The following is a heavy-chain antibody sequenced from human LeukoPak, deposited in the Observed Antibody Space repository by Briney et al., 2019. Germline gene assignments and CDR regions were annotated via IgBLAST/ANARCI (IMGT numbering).Heavy chain of an antibody. D-gene: IGHD3-22*01. V-gene: IGHV3-66*01. CDR1: GFTVSSNY. CDR2: IYSGGST. Sequence: GGSLRLSCAASGFTVSSNYMSWVRQAPGKGLEWVSVIYSGGSTYYADSVKGRFTISRDNSKNTLYLQMNSLRAEDTAVYYCALTAYYYDSSGYLEYWGQGTLVTVSS. J-gene: IGHJ4*02. CDR3: ALTAYYYDSSGYLEY.